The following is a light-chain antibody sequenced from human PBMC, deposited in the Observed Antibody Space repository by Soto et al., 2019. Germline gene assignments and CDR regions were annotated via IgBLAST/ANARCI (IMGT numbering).Light chain of an antibody. CDR2: DAS. CDR3: QQYNSYPYT. J-gene: IGKJ2*01. V-gene: IGKV1-5*01. Sequence: DIQMTQSPSTLSASVGDRVTITCRASQSISSWLGWYQQKPGTAPKLLIYDASSLESGVPSRFSGSRSETEFTLTISSLQPDDFATYYFQQYNSYPYTFGQGTKLEIK. CDR1: QSISSW.